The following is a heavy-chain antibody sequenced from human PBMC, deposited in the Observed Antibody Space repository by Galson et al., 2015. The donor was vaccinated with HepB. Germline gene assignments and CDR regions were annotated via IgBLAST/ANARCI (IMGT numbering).Heavy chain of an antibody. CDR2: ISGSGGDT. Sequence: SLRLSCAASGFTFDIYAMSWVRQAPGKGLEWVSAISGSGGDTHYADSVKGRFTISRDNSKNTLYLQMNSLRADDTALYYCAKGGGYSYLTGGMDVWGQGTTVTVS. CDR1: GFTFDIYA. CDR3: AKGGGYSYLTGGMDV. D-gene: IGHD5-18*01. J-gene: IGHJ6*02. V-gene: IGHV3-23*01.